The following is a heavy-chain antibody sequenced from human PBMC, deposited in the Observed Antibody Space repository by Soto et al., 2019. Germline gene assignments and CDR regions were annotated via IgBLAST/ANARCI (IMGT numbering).Heavy chain of an antibody. CDR2: INPNSGST. Sequence: ASVKVSCKASGYTFTGYDMHWVRQAPGQGLEWMGGINPNSGSTNYAQKFQGRVTMTRDTSISTAYMELSRLRSDDTAVYYCARARCSGGSCFSDAFDIWGQGTMVTVSS. D-gene: IGHD2-15*01. CDR1: GYTFTGYD. CDR3: ARARCSGGSCFSDAFDI. J-gene: IGHJ3*02. V-gene: IGHV1-2*02.